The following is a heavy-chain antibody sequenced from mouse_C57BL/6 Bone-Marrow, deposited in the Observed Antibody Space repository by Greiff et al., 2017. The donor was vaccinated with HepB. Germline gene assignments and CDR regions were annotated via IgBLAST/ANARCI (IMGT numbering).Heavy chain of an antibody. CDR1: GFNIKDDY. V-gene: IGHV14-4*01. CDR2: IDPENGDT. CDR3: TGHYYGSRYVGLAN. Sequence: VQLQQSGAELVRPGASVKLSCTASGFNIKDDYMHWVKQRPEQGLDWIGWIDPENGDTEYASKFQGKATITADTSSNTAYLQLSSLTSEATAVYYCTGHYYGSRYVGLANWGQGTLVTVSA. J-gene: IGHJ3*01. D-gene: IGHD1-1*01.